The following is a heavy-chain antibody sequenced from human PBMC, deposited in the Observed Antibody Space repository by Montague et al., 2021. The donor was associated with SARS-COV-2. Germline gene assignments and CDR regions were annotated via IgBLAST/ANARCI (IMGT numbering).Heavy chain of an antibody. V-gene: IGHV4-4*07. J-gene: IGHJ6*02. CDR2: LYTSGRT. D-gene: IGHD5-12*01. CDR1: GASVRTYY. CDR3: ARDGADYSFAYYHEMDV. Sequence: SETLSLTCTVSGASVRTYYWSWIRQSAGKKLEWMGRLYTSGRTSXNPSFKSRVTMSLDTSKNLFSLNLSSMTAADTAVYYCARDGADYSFAYYHEMDVWGQGIAVTVSS.